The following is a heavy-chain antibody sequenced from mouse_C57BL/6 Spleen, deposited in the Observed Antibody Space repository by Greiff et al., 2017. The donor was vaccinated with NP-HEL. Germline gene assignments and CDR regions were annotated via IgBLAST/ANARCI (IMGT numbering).Heavy chain of an antibody. CDR1: GYTFTDYY. CDR3: AREVSGSYWYFDV. Sequence: QVHVKQSGAELVRPGASVKLSCKASGYTFTDYYINWVKQRPGQGLEWIARIYPGSGNTYYNEKFKGKATLTAEKSSSTAYMQLSSLTSEDSAVYFCAREVSGSYWYFDVWGTGTTVTVSS. V-gene: IGHV1-76*01. CDR2: IYPGSGNT. J-gene: IGHJ1*03. D-gene: IGHD3-2*02.